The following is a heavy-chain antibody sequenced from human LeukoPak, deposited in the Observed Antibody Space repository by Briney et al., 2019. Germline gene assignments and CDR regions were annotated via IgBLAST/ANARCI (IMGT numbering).Heavy chain of an antibody. D-gene: IGHD3-10*01. V-gene: IGHV1-24*01. CDR1: GYTLTELS. CDR2: FDPEDGET. Sequence: ASVKVSCKVSGYTLTELSMHWVRQAPGKGLEWMGGFDPEDGETIYAQKFQGRVTMTEDTSTDTAYMELSSLRSEDTAVYYCATGRRHYYGSGSYLPSVFDYWGQGTLVTVSS. J-gene: IGHJ4*02. CDR3: ATGRRHYYGSGSYLPSVFDY.